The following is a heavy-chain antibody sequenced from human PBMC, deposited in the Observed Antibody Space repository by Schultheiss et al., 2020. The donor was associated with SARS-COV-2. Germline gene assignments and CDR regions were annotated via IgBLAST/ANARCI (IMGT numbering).Heavy chain of an antibody. CDR1: GFTFSSYS. CDR2: ISSSSSYI. CDR3: ARDLGETYFNFQH. V-gene: IGHV3-21*01. D-gene: IGHD2/OR15-2a*01. J-gene: IGHJ1*01. Sequence: GGSLRLSCAASGFTFSSYSMNWVRQAPGKGLEWVSSISSSSSYIYYADSVKGRFTISRDNAKNSLYLQMNSLRPEDTAVYYCARDLGETYFNFQHWGQGTLVTVSS.